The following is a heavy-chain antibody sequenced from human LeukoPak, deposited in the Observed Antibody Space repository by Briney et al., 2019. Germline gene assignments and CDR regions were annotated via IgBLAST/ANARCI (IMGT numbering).Heavy chain of an antibody. CDR3: AKERLVVPAASDY. CDR1: GFIFSNYA. Sequence: GGSLRLSCAASGFIFSNYAMSWVRQAPGKGPEWVSGISGGGGGTYYADSVKGRFTISRANSKNTLYLQMNSLRAEDTAVYYCAKERLVVPAASDYWGQGTLVTVSS. CDR2: ISGGGGGT. J-gene: IGHJ4*02. V-gene: IGHV3-23*01. D-gene: IGHD2-2*01.